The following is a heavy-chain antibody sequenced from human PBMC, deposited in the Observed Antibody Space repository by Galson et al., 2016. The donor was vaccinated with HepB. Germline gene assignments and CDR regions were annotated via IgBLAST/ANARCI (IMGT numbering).Heavy chain of an antibody. J-gene: IGHJ6*02. CDR1: GFTFSSYA. Sequence: SLRLSCAASGFTFSSYAMSWVRQAPGKGLEWVSAISGSGGGTYSADSVTGRVTISRDNSKNTLYLHMNSLRAEDTAVYYCAKGLKGRDYYGMDVWGQGTTVTVSS. CDR3: AKGLKGRDYYGMDV. CDR2: ISGSGGGT. V-gene: IGHV3-23*01.